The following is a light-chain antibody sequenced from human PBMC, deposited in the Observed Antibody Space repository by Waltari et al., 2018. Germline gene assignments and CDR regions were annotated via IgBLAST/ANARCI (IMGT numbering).Light chain of an antibody. V-gene: IGLV1-44*01. Sequence: QSVLTQPPSASGTPGQRVTISCSGSSSNIGSTPVNWYQQLPGTAPKLLLYTNNQRPSGVPDRFSGSKSGTSASLAISGLQSEDEADYYCAAWDDSLNEVFGGGTKLTVL. CDR2: TNN. J-gene: IGLJ3*02. CDR3: AAWDDSLNEV. CDR1: SSNIGSTP.